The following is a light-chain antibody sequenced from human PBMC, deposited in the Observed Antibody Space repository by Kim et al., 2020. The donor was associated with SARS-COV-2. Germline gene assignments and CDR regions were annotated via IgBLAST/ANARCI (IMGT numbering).Light chain of an antibody. V-gene: IGLV3-19*01. Sequence: ALGQAVRITCQGDRLRSHYASWYQQKPGQAPVLVIYGKNNRPSGIPDRFSGSSSGNTASLTIAGAQAEDEAEYYCNSRDGSDNSFVFATGTKVTVL. J-gene: IGLJ1*01. CDR2: GKN. CDR1: RLRSHY. CDR3: NSRDGSDNSFV.